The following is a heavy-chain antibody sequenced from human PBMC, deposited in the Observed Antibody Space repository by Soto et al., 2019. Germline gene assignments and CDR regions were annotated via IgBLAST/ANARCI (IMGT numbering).Heavy chain of an antibody. V-gene: IGHV4-31*03. CDR1: GGSISGGGYY. D-gene: IGHD5-18*01. CDR2: IHYSGST. Sequence: QVQLQESGPGLVKPSQTLSLTCSVSGGSISGGGYYWTWIRQHPGKGLEWIGYIHYSGSTYYNPSLKSRLTISVDTSKNQFSLKLSSVTVADTAVYYCARGRNSYGFFDYWGQGTPVTVSS. CDR3: ARGRNSYGFFDY. J-gene: IGHJ4*02.